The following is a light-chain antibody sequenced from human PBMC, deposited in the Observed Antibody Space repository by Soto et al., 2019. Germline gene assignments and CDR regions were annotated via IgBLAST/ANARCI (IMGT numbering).Light chain of an antibody. V-gene: IGLV1-47*02. Sequence: QSVLTQPPSASGTPGQRVTISCSGSGSNIGSHDVYWYQHLPGTAPKVLIYRNDQRPSGVPDRFSASRSGTSASLAISGLRSEDEAEYYCVAWDDSLSGWVFGGGTKLTVL. CDR3: VAWDDSLSGWV. CDR1: GSNIGSHD. CDR2: RND. J-gene: IGLJ3*02.